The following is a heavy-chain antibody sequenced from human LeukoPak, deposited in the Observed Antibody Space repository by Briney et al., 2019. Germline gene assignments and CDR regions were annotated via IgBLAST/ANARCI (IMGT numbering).Heavy chain of an antibody. J-gene: IGHJ6*03. CDR1: GFTFSSYA. CDR2: ISGSGGST. Sequence: GGSLRLSCAASGFTFSSYAMSWVRQAPGKGLEWVSAISGSGGSTYYADSVKGRFTISRDNSKNTLYLQMNSLRAEDTAVYYCARAGSHYYYYYYMDVWGKGTTVTVSS. CDR3: ARAGSHYYYYYYMDV. V-gene: IGHV3-23*01.